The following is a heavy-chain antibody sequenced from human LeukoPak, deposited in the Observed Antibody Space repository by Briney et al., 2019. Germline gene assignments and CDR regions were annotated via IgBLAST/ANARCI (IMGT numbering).Heavy chain of an antibody. CDR2: THYSGST. J-gene: IGHJ4*02. CDR1: GGSISSGGYY. D-gene: IGHD6-13*01. Sequence: PSETLSLTCTVSGGSISSGGYYWNWIRHHPGKGLEWIGYTHYSGSTYYNPSLKSRLAISVDTSKNQFSLKLTSVTAADTAVYCCARSALTYSSSPGYWGQGTLVIVSS. CDR3: ARSALTYSSSPGY. V-gene: IGHV4-31*03.